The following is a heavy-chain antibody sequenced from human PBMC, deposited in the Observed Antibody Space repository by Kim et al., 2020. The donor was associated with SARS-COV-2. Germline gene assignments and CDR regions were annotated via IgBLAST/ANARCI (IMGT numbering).Heavy chain of an antibody. CDR1: GFTFSSYS. V-gene: IGHV3-21*01. CDR2: ISSSSSYI. Sequence: GGSLRRSCAASGFTFSSYSMNWVRQAPGKGLEWVSSISSSSSYIYYADSVKGRFTISRDNAKNSLYLQMNSLRAEDTAVYYCARGVGGRIFGVVTLSEYGMDVWGQGTTVTVSS. J-gene: IGHJ6*02. CDR3: ARGVGGRIFGVVTLSEYGMDV. D-gene: IGHD3-3*02.